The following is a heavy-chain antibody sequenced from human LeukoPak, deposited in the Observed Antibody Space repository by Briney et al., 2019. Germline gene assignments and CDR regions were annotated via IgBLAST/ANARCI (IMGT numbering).Heavy chain of an antibody. V-gene: IGHV3-30-3*01. Sequence: GGSLRLSCAASGFTFSSYAMHWVRQAPGKGLEWVAVISYDGSNKYYADSVKGRFTISRDNSKNTLYLQMNSLRAEDTAVYYCARARQLVLAFDIWGQGTMVTVSS. CDR2: ISYDGSNK. D-gene: IGHD6-13*01. CDR3: ARARQLVLAFDI. J-gene: IGHJ3*02. CDR1: GFTFSSYA.